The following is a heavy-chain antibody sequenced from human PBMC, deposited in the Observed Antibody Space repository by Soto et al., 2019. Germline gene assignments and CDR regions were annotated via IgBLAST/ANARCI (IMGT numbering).Heavy chain of an antibody. V-gene: IGHV1-18*01. Sequence: ASVKVSCKASGYTFTSYGISWGRQAPGQGLEWMGWISAYNGNTNYAQKLQGRVTMTRDTSTSTVYMELISLRSEDTAVYYCARNYDSSGYSGDYWGQGTLVTVSS. CDR2: ISAYNGNT. J-gene: IGHJ4*02. CDR3: ARNYDSSGYSGDY. D-gene: IGHD3-22*01. CDR1: GYTFTSYG.